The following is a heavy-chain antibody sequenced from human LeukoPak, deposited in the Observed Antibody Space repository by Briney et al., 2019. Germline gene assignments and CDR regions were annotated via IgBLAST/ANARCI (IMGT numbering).Heavy chain of an antibody. J-gene: IGHJ4*02. CDR3: ARSCSGGSCIRG. CDR1: GYTFTGYY. D-gene: IGHD2-15*01. Sequence: ASVKVSCKASGYTFTGYYMHWVRQAPGQGLEWMGWINPNSGGTNYAQKFQGRVTMTRDTSISTAYMELSRLRSDDTAVYYCARSCSGGSCIRGWGQGTLVTVSS. CDR2: INPNSGGT. V-gene: IGHV1-2*02.